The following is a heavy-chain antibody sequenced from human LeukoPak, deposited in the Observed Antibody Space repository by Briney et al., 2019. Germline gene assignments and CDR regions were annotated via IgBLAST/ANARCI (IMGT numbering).Heavy chain of an antibody. J-gene: IGHJ4*02. Sequence: ASVKVSCKASGYTFTGYYIHWVRQAPGQGLERMGWINPNSGGTNYAQNFQGRVTMTRDMSTSTAYMELSRLRSDDTAVYYCARRLGAGTTLGYWGQGTLVTVSS. D-gene: IGHD1-1*01. CDR3: ARRLGAGTTLGY. V-gene: IGHV1-2*02. CDR1: GYTFTGYY. CDR2: INPNSGGT.